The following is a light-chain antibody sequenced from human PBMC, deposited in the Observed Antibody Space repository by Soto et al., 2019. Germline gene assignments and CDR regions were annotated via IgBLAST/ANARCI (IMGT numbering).Light chain of an antibody. CDR1: SSDVGGYNF. CDR3: CSYAGSYTLV. V-gene: IGLV2-11*01. CDR2: DVS. J-gene: IGLJ3*02. Sequence: QSALTQPRSVSGSPGQSVTISCTGTSSDVGGYNFVSWYQHHPGKAPKLMIYDVSKRPSGVPDRFSGSKSGSTASLIISGLQAEDEADYYCCSYAGSYTLVFGGGTKLTVL.